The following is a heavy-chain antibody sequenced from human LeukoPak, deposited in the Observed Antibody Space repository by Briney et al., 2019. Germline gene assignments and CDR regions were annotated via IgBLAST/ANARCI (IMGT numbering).Heavy chain of an antibody. J-gene: IGHJ4*02. CDR1: GGSFSSHF. V-gene: IGHV4-59*08. D-gene: IGHD2-21*02. CDR3: ARQNFVVVTAIRIFDY. Sequence: SETLSLTCSVSGGSFSSHFWHWIRQPPGRGLEWIGYIYDSMTTDYNSSLTGRVTISADTSRSEMSLKLRSVTAADTVVYYCARQNFVVVTAIRIFDYWGQGTLVTVSS. CDR2: IYDSMTT.